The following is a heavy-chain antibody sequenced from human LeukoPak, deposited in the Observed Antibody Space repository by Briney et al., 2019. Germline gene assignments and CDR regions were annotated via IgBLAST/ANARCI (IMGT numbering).Heavy chain of an antibody. D-gene: IGHD3-10*01. CDR2: ISGSGGST. V-gene: IGHV3-23*01. Sequence: GGSLRLSCAASGFTFSSYGMSWVRQAPGKGLEWVSAISGSGGSTYYADSVKGRFTISRDNAKNSLYLQMNSLRAEDTAVYYCARSMVRGVIDYWGQGTLVTVSS. CDR1: GFTFSSYG. J-gene: IGHJ4*02. CDR3: ARSMVRGVIDY.